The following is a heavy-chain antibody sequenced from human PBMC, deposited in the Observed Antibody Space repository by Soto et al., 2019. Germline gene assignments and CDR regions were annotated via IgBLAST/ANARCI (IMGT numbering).Heavy chain of an antibody. V-gene: IGHV3-23*01. Sequence: SGGSLRLSCAASGFTFSSYAMSWVRQAPGKGLEWVSVISGSGGSTYYADSVKGRFTISRDNSKNTLYLQMNSLRAEDTAVYYCAKEVSEDFWSGYWAYYYYGMDVWGQGTTVTVSS. CDR2: ISGSGGST. CDR1: GFTFSSYA. D-gene: IGHD3-3*01. CDR3: AKEVSEDFWSGYWAYYYYGMDV. J-gene: IGHJ6*02.